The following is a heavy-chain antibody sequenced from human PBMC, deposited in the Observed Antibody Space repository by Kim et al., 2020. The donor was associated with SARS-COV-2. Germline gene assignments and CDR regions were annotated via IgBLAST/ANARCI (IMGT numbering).Heavy chain of an antibody. J-gene: IGHJ6*02. CDR2: MSGGGVNK. CDR1: GFTFDTYA. V-gene: IGHV3-23*01. D-gene: IGHD2-21*01. Sequence: GGSLRLSCVASGFTFDTYAMSWVRQAPGKGLEWVSVMSGGGVNKFYADSVRGRFTISRDNPKNTLYLQMNSLRDEDTAAYYCAKMVIMDGYNYLYSYAMDVWGQGTTVTVSS. CDR3: AKMVIMDGYNYLYSYAMDV.